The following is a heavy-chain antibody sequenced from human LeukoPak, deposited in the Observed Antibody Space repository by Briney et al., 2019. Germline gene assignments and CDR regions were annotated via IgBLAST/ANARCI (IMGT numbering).Heavy chain of an antibody. CDR3: AKTHRFDWLFHYFDY. D-gene: IGHD3-9*01. J-gene: IGHJ4*02. Sequence: NPGGSLRLTCAASGFTFSSYGMHWVGQAPGKGLERVTVISYDGSNKYYADSVKGRFTISRDNSKNTLYLQMNSLRAEDTAVYYCAKTHRFDWLFHYFDYWGQGTLVTVSS. CDR1: GFTFSSYG. CDR2: ISYDGSNK. V-gene: IGHV3-30*18.